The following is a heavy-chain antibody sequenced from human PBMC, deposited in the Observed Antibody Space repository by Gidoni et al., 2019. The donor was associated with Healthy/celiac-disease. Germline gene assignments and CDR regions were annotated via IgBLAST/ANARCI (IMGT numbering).Heavy chain of an antibody. CDR3: VKDLEDYVETDY. CDR2: ISSNGGST. CDR1: GFTFSSYA. J-gene: IGHJ4*02. D-gene: IGHD3-3*01. Sequence: EVQLVESGGGLVQPGGSRRLSCSAPGFTFSSYAMHWVRQAPGKGLEYFSAISSNGGSTYYADSVKGRFTISRDNSKNTLYLQMSSLRAEDTAVYYCVKDLEDYVETDYWGQGTLVTVSS. V-gene: IGHV3-64D*08.